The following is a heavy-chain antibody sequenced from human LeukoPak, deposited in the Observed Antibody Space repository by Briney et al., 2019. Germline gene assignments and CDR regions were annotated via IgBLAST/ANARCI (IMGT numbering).Heavy chain of an antibody. V-gene: IGHV2-5*01. CDR3: AHILGTYWYFGL. CDR1: GFSVSTSGVG. CDR2: IYWNDDK. D-gene: IGHD7-27*01. Sequence: SGPTLVKPTQILTLTCTFSGFSVSTSGVGVGWIRQPPGKALEWLALIYWNDDKRYSPSLKSRLTITKDMSKNQVVLTTTNMDPVDTATYYCAHILGTYWYFGLWGRGTLVTVSS. J-gene: IGHJ2*01.